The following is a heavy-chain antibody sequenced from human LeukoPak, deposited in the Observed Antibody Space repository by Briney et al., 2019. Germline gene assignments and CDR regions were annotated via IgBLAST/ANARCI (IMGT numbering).Heavy chain of an antibody. CDR3: AREMYDSGGYRVSYFDY. CDR1: GYSISSGYY. V-gene: IGHV4-38-2*02. CDR2: MHSSGST. Sequence: PSETLSLTCSVSGYSISSGYYWGWIRQPPGKGLEWIGSMHSSGSTYYNPSLKSRLTISIDMSKNQFSLKLNSVTAADTAVYYCAREMYDSGGYRVSYFDYWGQGTLVTVSS. J-gene: IGHJ4*02. D-gene: IGHD3-22*01.